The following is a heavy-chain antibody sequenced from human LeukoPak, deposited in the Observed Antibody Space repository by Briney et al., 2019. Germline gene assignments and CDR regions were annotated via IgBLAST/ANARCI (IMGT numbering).Heavy chain of an antibody. CDR2: IYYSGST. Sequence: SETLSLTCTVSGGSITSYYWSWIRQPPGKGLEWIGYIYYSGSTNYNPSLESRVTISMGTSKNQFSLKLSSVTAADTAVYYCARSISLRVWSGYSNWFDPWGQGTLVTVSS. V-gene: IGHV4-59*12. D-gene: IGHD3-3*01. J-gene: IGHJ5*02. CDR3: ARSISLRVWSGYSNWFDP. CDR1: GGSITSYY.